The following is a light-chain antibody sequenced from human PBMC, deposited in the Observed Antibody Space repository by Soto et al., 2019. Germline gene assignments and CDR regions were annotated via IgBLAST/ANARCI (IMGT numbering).Light chain of an antibody. CDR1: SSNIGSNT. V-gene: IGLV1-44*01. Sequence: QSVLTQPPSASGTPGQRVTISCSGSSSNIGSNTVNWYQQLPGTAPKLLIYSNNQRPSGVPDRFSGSKSGTSASLAISGLQSEDEADYYCAAWDDSLNGHVFGTGTKVTGL. CDR3: AAWDDSLNGHV. CDR2: SNN. J-gene: IGLJ1*01.